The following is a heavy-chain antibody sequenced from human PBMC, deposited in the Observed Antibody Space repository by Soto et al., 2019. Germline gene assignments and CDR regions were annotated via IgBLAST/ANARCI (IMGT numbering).Heavy chain of an antibody. CDR3: ARGSDGVWNWFDP. J-gene: IGHJ5*02. CDR1: GGSISSGFYS. Sequence: PSETLSLTCAVSGGSISSGFYSWSWIRQPPGQGLEWIGYIYNSGNTYYNPSLTSRATISVDRSQNHFSLKLTSVTAADTAVYYCARGSDGVWNWFDPWGQGTQVTVSS. CDR2: IYNSGNT. D-gene: IGHD2-21*02. V-gene: IGHV4-30-2*01.